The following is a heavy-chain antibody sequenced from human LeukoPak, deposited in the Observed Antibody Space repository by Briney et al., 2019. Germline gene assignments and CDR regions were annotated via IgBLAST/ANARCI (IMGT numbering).Heavy chain of an antibody. CDR3: AKDQVPAAHSGSYGIWNY. J-gene: IGHJ4*02. D-gene: IGHD1-26*01. CDR2: ISGSGGST. Sequence: GGSLRLSCAASGFTFSSYAMSWVRQAPGKGLEWVSAISGSGGSTYYADSVKGRFTISRDNSKNTLYLQMNSLRAEDTAVYYCAKDQVPAAHSGSYGIWNYWGRGTLVTVSS. CDR1: GFTFSSYA. V-gene: IGHV3-23*01.